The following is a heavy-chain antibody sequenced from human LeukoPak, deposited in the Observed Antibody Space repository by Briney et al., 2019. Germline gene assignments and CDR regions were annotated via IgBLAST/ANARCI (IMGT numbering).Heavy chain of an antibody. Sequence: PSETLSLTCTVSGGSISSGSYYWSWIRQPAGKGLEWIGRIYTSGSTNYNPSLKSRVTISVDTSKNQFSLKLSSVTAADTAVYYCAGDYYGSGSFDYWGQGTLVTVSS. V-gene: IGHV4-61*02. CDR1: GGSISSGSYY. J-gene: IGHJ4*02. CDR2: IYTSGST. CDR3: AGDYYGSGSFDY. D-gene: IGHD3-10*01.